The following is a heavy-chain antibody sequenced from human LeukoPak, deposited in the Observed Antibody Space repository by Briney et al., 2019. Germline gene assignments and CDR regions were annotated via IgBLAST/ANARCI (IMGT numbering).Heavy chain of an antibody. J-gene: IGHJ4*02. CDR3: AKNYYDSSGYRYWYYLDY. V-gene: IGHV3-23*01. CDR1: GFTFSSYA. D-gene: IGHD3-22*01. CDR2: ISGSGGST. Sequence: GGSLRLSCAASGFTFSSYAMSWVRQAPGKGLEWVSAISGSGGSTYYADSVKGRFTISRDNSKNTLYLQMNSLRAEDTAVYYCAKNYYDSSGYRYWYYLDYWGQGTLVTVSS.